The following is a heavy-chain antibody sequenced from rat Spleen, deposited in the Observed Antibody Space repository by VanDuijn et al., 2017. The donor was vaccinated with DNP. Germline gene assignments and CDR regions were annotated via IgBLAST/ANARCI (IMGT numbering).Heavy chain of an antibody. J-gene: IGHJ2*01. Sequence: EVQVVESGGSLLQPGGSLRLSCATSGFAFSDYNMAWVRQAPKKGLEWVATILYDGTRTFLRDSVKGRFTISRDNAKSTLYLQMNSLRSEDMATYYCVRWNSGHFDYWGQGVMVTVSS. V-gene: IGHV5S10*01. CDR1: GFAFSDYN. D-gene: IGHD4-3*01. CDR2: ILYDGTRT. CDR3: VRWNSGHFDY.